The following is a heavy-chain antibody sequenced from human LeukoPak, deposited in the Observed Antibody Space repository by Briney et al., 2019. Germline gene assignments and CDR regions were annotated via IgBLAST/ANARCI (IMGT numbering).Heavy chain of an antibody. V-gene: IGHV4-30-4*01. Sequence: RASETLSLTCTVAGGSISSGNYYWTFIRQPPGEGLECIGYIFSSGSTYYSPSLKSRVTISLDTSKNQFSLMLSSVTAADTAVYYYARGSYHNWFDPWGQGTLVTVSS. D-gene: IGHD2-2*01. J-gene: IGHJ5*02. CDR2: IFSSGST. CDR1: GGSISSGNYY. CDR3: ARGSYHNWFDP.